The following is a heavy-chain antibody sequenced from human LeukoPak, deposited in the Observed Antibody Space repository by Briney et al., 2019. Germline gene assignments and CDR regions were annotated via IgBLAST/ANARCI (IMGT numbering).Heavy chain of an antibody. CDR2: IYHSGST. D-gene: IGHD3-22*01. CDR1: GYSISSGYY. V-gene: IGHV4-38-2*01. J-gene: IGHJ4*02. CDR3: ARLDYYGSSGYRGDY. Sequence: PSETLSLTCAVSGYSISSGYYWGWIRQPPGKGLEWIGSIYHSGSTYYNPSLKSRVTISVDTSKNQFSLKLSSVTAADTAVYYCARLDYYGSSGYRGDYWGQGTLVTVSS.